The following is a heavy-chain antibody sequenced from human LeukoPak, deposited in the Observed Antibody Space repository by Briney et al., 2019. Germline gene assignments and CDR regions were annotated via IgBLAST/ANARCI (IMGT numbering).Heavy chain of an antibody. Sequence: ASVKVSCKASGYTFTSYGISWVRQAPGQGLEWMGWISAYNGNTNYAQKLQGRVTMTTDTFTSTAYMELRSLRSDDTAVYYCARGTVVTNYYYYMDVWGKGTTVTISS. CDR1: GYTFTSYG. D-gene: IGHD4-23*01. CDR2: ISAYNGNT. V-gene: IGHV1-18*01. CDR3: ARGTVVTNYYYYMDV. J-gene: IGHJ6*03.